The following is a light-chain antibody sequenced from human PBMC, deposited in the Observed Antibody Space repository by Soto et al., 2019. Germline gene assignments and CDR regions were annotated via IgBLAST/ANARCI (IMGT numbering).Light chain of an antibody. CDR3: QQYNSSPYT. CDR1: QSIDVW. CDR2: KAS. J-gene: IGKJ2*01. V-gene: IGKV1-5*03. Sequence: DIPMTQSPSILSTSVGDRVTITCRASQSIDVWLAWYQQKPGKAPKFLIYKASRLQGGVPSRFSGSGSGTEFTLTINSLQPDDSATYYCQQYNSSPYTFGQGTRLEIK.